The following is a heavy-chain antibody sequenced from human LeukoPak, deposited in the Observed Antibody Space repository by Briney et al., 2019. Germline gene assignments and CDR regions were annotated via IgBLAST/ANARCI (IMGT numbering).Heavy chain of an antibody. J-gene: IGHJ4*02. D-gene: IGHD2-2*02. CDR3: AKHHCSSTSCYRVFDF. V-gene: IGHV3-23*01. CDR2: ISGSGGTT. CDR1: GFIFENYA. Sequence: GGSLRLSCAASGFIFENYAMSWVRQAPGKGREWVSGISGSGGTTYYADSVKGRFTISRDNSKNTLYLQMNSLRAEDTAVYYCAKHHCSSTSCYRVFDFWGQGTLVTVSS.